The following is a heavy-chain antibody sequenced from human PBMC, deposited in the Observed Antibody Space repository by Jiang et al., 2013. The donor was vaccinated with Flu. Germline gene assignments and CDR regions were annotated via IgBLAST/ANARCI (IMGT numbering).Heavy chain of an antibody. CDR2: ISSSSSNI. Sequence: VQLVESGGGLVKPGGSLRLSCAASGFTFSNAWMSWVRQAPGKGLEWVSSISSSSSNIYYADSVKGRFTISRDNAKNSLYLQMNSLRAEDTAVYYCARERGYYYDSSGYPPDYWGQGTLVTVSS. V-gene: IGHV3-21*01. CDR1: GFTFSNAW. J-gene: IGHJ4*02. D-gene: IGHD3-22*01. CDR3: ARERGYYYDSSGYPPDY.